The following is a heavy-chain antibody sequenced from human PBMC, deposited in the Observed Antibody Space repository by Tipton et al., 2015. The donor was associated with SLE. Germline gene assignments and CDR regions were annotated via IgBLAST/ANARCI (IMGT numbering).Heavy chain of an antibody. Sequence: QSGAEVKKPGASVKVSCKASGYTFTSYYMHWVRQAPGQGLEWMGIINPSGGSTSYAQKFQGRVTMTRDTSTSTVYMELRSLRSDDTAVYYCARGGSSWYELDYWGQGTLVTVSS. CDR1: GYTFTSYY. D-gene: IGHD6-13*01. V-gene: IGHV1-46*01. CDR2: INPSGGST. CDR3: ARGGSSWYELDY. J-gene: IGHJ4*02.